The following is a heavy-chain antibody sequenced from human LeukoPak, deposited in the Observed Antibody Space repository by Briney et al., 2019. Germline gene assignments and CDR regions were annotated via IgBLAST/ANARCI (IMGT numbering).Heavy chain of an antibody. CDR2: IKSKTDGGTT. Sequence: GGSLRLSCAASGFTFSNAWMSWVRQAPGKGLEWVGRIKSKTDGGTTDYAAPVKGRFTISRDDSKNTLYLQMNSLKTEDTAVYYCTTGFYYGSGSYYDAFDIWGQGTMVTVSS. V-gene: IGHV3-15*01. J-gene: IGHJ3*02. CDR1: GFTFSNAW. CDR3: TTGFYYGSGSYYDAFDI. D-gene: IGHD3-10*01.